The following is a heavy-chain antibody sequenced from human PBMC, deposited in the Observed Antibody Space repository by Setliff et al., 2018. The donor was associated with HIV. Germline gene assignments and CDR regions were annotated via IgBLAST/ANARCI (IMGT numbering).Heavy chain of an antibody. CDR1: EYTFTIYY. CDR2: VSPRGGIT. Sequence: GASVKVSCKASEYTFTIYYIHWVRQALGQGFEWMGIVSPRGGITTYSQNFQGRVTMTRDTSTSTIYMELSSLRSEDTAAYYCATTQDGPGGNYFDSWGQGTLVTAPQ. V-gene: IGHV1-46*01. D-gene: IGHD3-16*01. J-gene: IGHJ4*02. CDR3: ATTQDGPGGNYFDS.